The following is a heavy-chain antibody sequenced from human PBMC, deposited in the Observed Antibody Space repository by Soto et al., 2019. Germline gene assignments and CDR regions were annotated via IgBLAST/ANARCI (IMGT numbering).Heavy chain of an antibody. CDR1: GFTFSSYA. CDR3: AKGGEGYCSGGSCTKNYYYMDV. Sequence: GRSLRLSCAASGFTFSSYAMSWVRQAPGKGLEWVSSISGSGGSTYYADSVKGRFTISRDNSKNTLYLQMNSLRAEDTAVYYCAKGGEGYCSGGSCTKNYYYMDVWGKGTTVTVSS. V-gene: IGHV3-23*01. CDR2: ISGSGGST. J-gene: IGHJ6*03. D-gene: IGHD2-15*01.